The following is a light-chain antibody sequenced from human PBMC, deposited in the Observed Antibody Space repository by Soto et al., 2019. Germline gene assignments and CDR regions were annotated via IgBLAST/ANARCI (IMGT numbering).Light chain of an antibody. CDR1: QSIINNF. J-gene: IGKJ1*01. Sequence: EIVLTQSPGTLSLSPGEGVTLSCRASQSIINNFLAWYQQKPGQAPRLLIYGASSRATGIPDRFGGSGSGTDFTLTINRLEPEDFAVYYCQPYVSSPWTFGQGTKVAIK. CDR2: GAS. V-gene: IGKV3-20*01. CDR3: QPYVSSPWT.